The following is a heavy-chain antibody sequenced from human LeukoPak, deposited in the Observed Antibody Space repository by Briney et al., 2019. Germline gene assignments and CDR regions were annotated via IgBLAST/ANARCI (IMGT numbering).Heavy chain of an antibody. D-gene: IGHD3-16*01. V-gene: IGHV3-30*04. Sequence: GGSLRLSCAASGFTFSSYAMHWVRQAPGKGLEWVAVISYDGSNKYYADSVKGRFTISRDNSKNTLYLQMNSLRAEDTAVYYCARDSGTYVWGSSYYFDYWGQGTLVTVSS. J-gene: IGHJ4*02. CDR3: ARDSGTYVWGSSYYFDY. CDR1: GFTFSSYA. CDR2: ISYDGSNK.